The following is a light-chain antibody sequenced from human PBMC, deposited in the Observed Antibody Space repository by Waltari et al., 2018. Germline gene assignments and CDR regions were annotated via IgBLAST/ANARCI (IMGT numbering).Light chain of an antibody. CDR3: QQYYSSPRT. CDR1: QTVLYSSNNKNY. CDR2: WAS. Sequence: DIVMTQSPDSLAVSLGERATINCKSGQTVLYSSNNKNYLAWYQQKPGQPPKLLIYWASTRESGVPDRVSGSGSGTDFTLTISSLQAEDVAVYYCQQYYSSPRTFGQGTKVEIK. J-gene: IGKJ1*01. V-gene: IGKV4-1*01.